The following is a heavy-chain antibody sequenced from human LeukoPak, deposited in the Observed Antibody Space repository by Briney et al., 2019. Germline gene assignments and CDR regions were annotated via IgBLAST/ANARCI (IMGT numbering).Heavy chain of an antibody. Sequence: ASVKVSCKASGYTFTSYYMHWVRQAPGQGLEWMGIINPSGGSTSSAQKFQGRVTMTRDMSTSTDYMELSSLRSEDTAIYYCARDNSVGDNAWWFDPWGQGTLVTVSS. V-gene: IGHV1-46*01. CDR2: INPSGGST. J-gene: IGHJ5*02. D-gene: IGHD1-26*01. CDR3: ARDNSVGDNAWWFDP. CDR1: GYTFTSYY.